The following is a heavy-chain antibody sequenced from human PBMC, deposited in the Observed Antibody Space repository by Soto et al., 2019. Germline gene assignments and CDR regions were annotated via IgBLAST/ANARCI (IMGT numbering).Heavy chain of an antibody. D-gene: IGHD1-1*01. J-gene: IGHJ4*02. CDR3: ARGYGRNVDY. Sequence: QVQLQQWGAGLLKPSETLSLTCAVYGGSFSGYYWSWIRQPPGKGLEWIGEINHSGSTNYNPSLKSRVPISVYTSKNKFSLKLSSVTAADTAVYYCARGYGRNVDYWCRGTLVTVSS. CDR1: GGSFSGYY. V-gene: IGHV4-34*01. CDR2: INHSGST.